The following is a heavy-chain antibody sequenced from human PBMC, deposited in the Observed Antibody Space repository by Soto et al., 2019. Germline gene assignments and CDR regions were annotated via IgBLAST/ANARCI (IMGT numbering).Heavy chain of an antibody. D-gene: IGHD6-25*01. Sequence: GGSLRLSCAASGFTFDDYAMHWVRQAPGKGLEWVSGISWNSGSIGYADSVKGRFTISRDNAKNSLYLQMNSLRAEDTALYYCAKGSGTQGYYYYYYMDVWGKGTTVTVSS. CDR3: AKGSGTQGYYYYYYMDV. V-gene: IGHV3-9*01. J-gene: IGHJ6*03. CDR2: ISWNSGSI. CDR1: GFTFDDYA.